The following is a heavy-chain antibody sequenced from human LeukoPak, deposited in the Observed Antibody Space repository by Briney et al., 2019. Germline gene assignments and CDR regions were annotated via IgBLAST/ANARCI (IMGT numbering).Heavy chain of an antibody. CDR2: IKQDGSQE. CDR1: EFSASNYW. Sequence: PGGSLRLSCVVSEFSASNYWMSWVHQAPGKGLEWVANIKQDGSQENYVDSVKGRFTISRDNAKNSVYLQMNGLPVEDTAVYYCVREWAGGLAAAGTRIEGSYWGQGTQVIVSS. CDR3: VREWAGGLAAAGTRIEGSY. J-gene: IGHJ4*02. V-gene: IGHV3-7*01. D-gene: IGHD6-13*01.